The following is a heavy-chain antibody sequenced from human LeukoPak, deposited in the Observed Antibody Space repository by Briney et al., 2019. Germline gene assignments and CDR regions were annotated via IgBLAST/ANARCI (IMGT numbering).Heavy chain of an antibody. V-gene: IGHV3-66*01. CDR2: IYSGGST. Sequence: GGSLRLSCTASGFKFGDYGMAWVRQAPGKGLEWVSVIYSGGSTYYADSVKGRFTISRDNSKNTLYLQMNSLRAEDTAVYYCARAAYCGGDCYSDYWGQGTLVTVSS. CDR1: GFKFGDYG. J-gene: IGHJ4*02. D-gene: IGHD2-21*02. CDR3: ARAAYCGGDCYSDY.